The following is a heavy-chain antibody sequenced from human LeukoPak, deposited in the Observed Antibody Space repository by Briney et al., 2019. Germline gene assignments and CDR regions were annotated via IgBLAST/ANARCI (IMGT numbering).Heavy chain of an antibody. CDR3: AREGIDYYYYGMDV. V-gene: IGHV1-18*01. CDR2: ISAYNGNT. J-gene: IGHJ6*02. CDR1: GYTFTSYG. Sequence: GAPVKVSCKASGYTFTSYGISWVRQAPGQGLEWMGWISAYNGNTNYAQKLQGRVTMTTDTSTSTAYMEPRSLKSDDTAVYYCAREGIDYYYYGMDVWGQGTTVTVSS.